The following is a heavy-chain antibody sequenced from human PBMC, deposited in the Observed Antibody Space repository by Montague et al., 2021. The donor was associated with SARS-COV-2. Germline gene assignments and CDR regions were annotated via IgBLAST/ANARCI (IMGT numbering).Heavy chain of an antibody. D-gene: IGHD5-12*01. CDR2: IYYSGSA. CDR1: GGSISSSSYY. Sequence: SETLSLTCTVSGGSISSSSYYWGWIRQPPGKGLEWIGSIYYSGSAYYNPSLKSRVTISADTSKNHFSLKLSSVTAADTAVYYCARTTWLRGYFDLWGRGTLVTVSS. V-gene: IGHV4-39*07. CDR3: ARTTWLRGYFDL. J-gene: IGHJ2*01.